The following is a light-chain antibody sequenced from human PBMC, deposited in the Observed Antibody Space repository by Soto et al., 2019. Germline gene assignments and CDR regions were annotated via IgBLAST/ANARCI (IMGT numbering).Light chain of an antibody. Sequence: QLVLTQPPSVSGAPGQRVTISCTGSSSNIGAGYNVHWYQQVPGTAPKLLIYGDSNRPSGVPDRFSGSKSGTSASLAITGLRAGDEVDYYCQSYDSSLSGWLFGGGTKLTV. V-gene: IGLV1-40*01. CDR2: GDS. J-gene: IGLJ3*02. CDR1: SSNIGAGYN. CDR3: QSYDSSLSGWL.